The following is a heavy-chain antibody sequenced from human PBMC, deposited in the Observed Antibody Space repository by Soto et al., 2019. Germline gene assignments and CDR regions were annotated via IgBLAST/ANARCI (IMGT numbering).Heavy chain of an antibody. CDR2: IYHSGST. CDR3: ARLDSSGPNWGYFDY. V-gene: IGHV4-38-2*01. J-gene: IGHJ4*02. D-gene: IGHD3-22*01. Sequence: SETLSLTCAVSGYSISSGYYWGWIRQPPGKGLEWIGGIYHSGSTYYNPSLKSRVTISVDTSKNQFSLKLSSVTAADTAVYYCARLDSSGPNWGYFDYWGQGTLVTVSS. CDR1: GYSISSGYY.